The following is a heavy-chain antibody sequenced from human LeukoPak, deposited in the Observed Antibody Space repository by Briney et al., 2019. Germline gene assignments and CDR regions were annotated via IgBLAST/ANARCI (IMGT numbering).Heavy chain of an antibody. J-gene: IGHJ4*02. CDR1: GFTYSSYW. CDR2: IKQDGSEK. Sequence: GGSLRLSCAASGFTYSSYWMSWVRQAPGKGLEWVANIKQDGSEKYYVDSVKGRFTISRDNAKNSLYLQMNSLRAEDTAVYYCAREGKLGYCSGGSCYYYYWGQGTLVTVSS. D-gene: IGHD2-15*01. V-gene: IGHV3-7*01. CDR3: AREGKLGYCSGGSCYYYY.